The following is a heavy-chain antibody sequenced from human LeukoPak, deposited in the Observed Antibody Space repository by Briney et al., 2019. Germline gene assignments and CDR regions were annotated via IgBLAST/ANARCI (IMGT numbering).Heavy chain of an antibody. V-gene: IGHV4-4*02. CDR1: GVSISSNNW. CDR2: NYYGGTN. CDR3: ARGFYGSGSYGFPRAAWFDP. J-gene: IGHJ5*02. D-gene: IGHD3-10*01. Sequence: SETLSLTCVVSGVSISSNNWCTLGRHPAGEGQGLSGINYYGGTNYYHPPLRSRVTISVDTSKNQFSLKLSSVTAADTAVYYCARGFYGSGSYGFPRAAWFDPWGQGTLVTVSS.